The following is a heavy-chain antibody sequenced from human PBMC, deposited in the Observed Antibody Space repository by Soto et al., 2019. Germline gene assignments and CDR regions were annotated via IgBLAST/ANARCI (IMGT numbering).Heavy chain of an antibody. J-gene: IGHJ4*02. V-gene: IGHV3-49*03. CDR2: IRSKAYGETT. CDR3: SRGFYANTSYPRFDF. CDR1: GFTFGDYA. D-gene: IGHD2-21*01. Sequence: GGSLRLSCTGSGFTFGDYAVSWFRQAPGKGLECVGFIRSKAYGETTDYAASVKGKFTISRDDSRTKANLRMNSLKTEDTAIYYCSRGFYANTSYPRFDFWGQGTLVTVSS.